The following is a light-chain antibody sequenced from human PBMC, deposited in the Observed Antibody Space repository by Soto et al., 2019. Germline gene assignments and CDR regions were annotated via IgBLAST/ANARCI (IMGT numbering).Light chain of an antibody. J-gene: IGKJ5*01. CDR1: QSLVPSNGNTY. V-gene: IGKV2-24*01. Sequence: DIVMTQTPLSSPVTLGQPASISCRSSQSLVPSNGNTYLSWLQQRPGQPPRLLIYKISERFSGVPDRFSGSAAGTDFTLKISRVEAEDVGVYYCMQATQFPITFGQGTRLELK. CDR2: KIS. CDR3: MQATQFPIT.